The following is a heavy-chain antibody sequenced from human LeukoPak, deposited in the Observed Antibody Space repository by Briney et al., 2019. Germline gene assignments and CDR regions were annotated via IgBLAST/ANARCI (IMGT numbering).Heavy chain of an antibody. Sequence: GGSLRLSCAVSGFTFSSYSMNWVGKAPGKGLEWVSSISSSSSYIYYADSVKGRFTISRDNAKNSLYLQMNSLRAEDTAVYYCARAVKRFSGAYWGQGTLDTVSS. CDR3: ARAVKRFSGAY. CDR1: GFTFSSYS. J-gene: IGHJ4*02. D-gene: IGHD3-10*01. V-gene: IGHV3-21*01. CDR2: ISSSSSYI.